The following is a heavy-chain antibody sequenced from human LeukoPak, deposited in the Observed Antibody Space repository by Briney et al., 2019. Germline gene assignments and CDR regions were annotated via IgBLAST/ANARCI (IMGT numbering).Heavy chain of an antibody. V-gene: IGHV3-23*01. CDR1: GFTFRNYA. Sequence: GGSLRLSCATSGFTFRNYAMSWVRRARGKGLEWVSGVSFSGRGDSTYYADSVKGRFTISRDNSKNMLYLQMNRLRGEDTAVYYCANFVDSRGQDYWGQGTVVTVSS. CDR2: VSFSGRGDST. D-gene: IGHD3-22*01. CDR3: ANFVDSRGQDY. J-gene: IGHJ4*02.